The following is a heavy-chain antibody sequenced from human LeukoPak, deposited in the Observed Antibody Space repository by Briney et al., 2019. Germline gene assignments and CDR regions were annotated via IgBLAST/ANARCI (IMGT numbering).Heavy chain of an antibody. J-gene: IGHJ4*02. CDR2: ISGSGGST. Sequence: GGSLRLSCAASGFTFSSYAMSWVRQAPGKGLEWVSAISGSGGSTYYADSVKGRFTISRDNSKNTLYLQMNSLRAEDTAVYYCAKDRGKRRITIFGVVIPLNYFDYWGQGTLATVSS. V-gene: IGHV3-23*01. CDR1: GFTFSSYA. D-gene: IGHD3-3*01. CDR3: AKDRGKRRITIFGVVIPLNYFDY.